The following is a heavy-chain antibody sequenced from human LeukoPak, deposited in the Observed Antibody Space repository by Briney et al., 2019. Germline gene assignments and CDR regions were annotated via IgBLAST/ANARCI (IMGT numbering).Heavy chain of an antibody. CDR3: ARSPYSSSWYYYYYGMDV. Sequence: GASVKVSCKASGYTFTSYDINWVRQATGQGLEWVGLMNPNSGNTGYAQKFQGRVTMTRNTSISTAYMELSSMRSEDTAVYYCARSPYSSSWYYYYYGMDVWGQGTTVTVSS. J-gene: IGHJ6*02. D-gene: IGHD6-13*01. CDR2: MNPNSGNT. CDR1: GYTFTSYD. V-gene: IGHV1-8*01.